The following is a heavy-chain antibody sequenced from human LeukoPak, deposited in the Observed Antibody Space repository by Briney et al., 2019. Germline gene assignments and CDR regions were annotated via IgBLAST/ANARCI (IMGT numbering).Heavy chain of an antibody. Sequence: ASVKVSCKASGYTFTGYYMHWVRQAPGQGLEWMGWINPNSGGTNYAQKFQGRVTMTRDTSISTAYMELSRLRSDDTAVYYCARMRAGYDFWSGLNYYYYYYMDVWGKGTTVTVSS. CDR2: INPNSGGT. CDR3: ARMRAGYDFWSGLNYYYYYYMDV. J-gene: IGHJ6*03. V-gene: IGHV1-2*02. CDR1: GYTFTGYY. D-gene: IGHD3-3*01.